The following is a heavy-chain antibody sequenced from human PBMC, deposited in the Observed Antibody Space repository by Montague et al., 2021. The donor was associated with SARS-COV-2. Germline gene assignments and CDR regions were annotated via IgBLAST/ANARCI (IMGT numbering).Heavy chain of an antibody. D-gene: IGHD6-13*01. CDR1: GGSISSSNW. CDR2: VYHSGST. Sequence: SETLSLTCAVYGGSISSSNWWSWVRQPPGKGQEWIREVYHSGSTNYNSSLKSRVTISVDKTKNQFPLKLSSVTAADAAVYYCAGGGSSSFSFDYWGRGTLVTVSS. J-gene: IGHJ4*02. V-gene: IGHV4-4*02. CDR3: AGGGSSSFSFDY.